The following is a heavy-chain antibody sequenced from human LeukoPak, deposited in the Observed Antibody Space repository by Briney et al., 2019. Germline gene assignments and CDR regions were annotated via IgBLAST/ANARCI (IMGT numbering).Heavy chain of an antibody. V-gene: IGHV3-23*01. CDR1: GFTFSSYA. Sequence: GGSLRLSCAASGFTFSSYAMSWVRQAPGKGPEWVSAISGSGGSTYYADSVKGRFTISRDNSKNTLYLQMNSLRAEDTAVYYCAKDSRVTMIVVVISPFDYWGQGTLVTVSS. D-gene: IGHD3-22*01. CDR2: ISGSGGST. J-gene: IGHJ4*02. CDR3: AKDSRVTMIVVVISPFDY.